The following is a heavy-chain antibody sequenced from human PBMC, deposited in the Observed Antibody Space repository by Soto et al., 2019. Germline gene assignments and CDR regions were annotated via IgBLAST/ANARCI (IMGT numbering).Heavy chain of an antibody. V-gene: IGHV3-9*01. Sequence: EVQLVESGGGLAQPGMSLRLSCAASGFSCDDYGMHWVRQVPGKGLELVSGISWNSTFILHAASVKGLFTISGDNAKNSLYLQMNSLRPEDSALYFCVKDLAFCSSASCFSYFNYYGLVVWGQGTAVNVAS. CDR1: GFSCDDYG. D-gene: IGHD2-2*01. J-gene: IGHJ6*02. CDR2: ISWNSTFI. CDR3: VKDLAFCSSASCFSYFNYYGLVV.